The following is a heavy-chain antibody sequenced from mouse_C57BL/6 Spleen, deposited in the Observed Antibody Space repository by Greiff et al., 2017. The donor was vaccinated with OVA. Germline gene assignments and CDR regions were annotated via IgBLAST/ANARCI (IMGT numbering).Heavy chain of an antibody. CDR2: IDPANGNT. V-gene: IGHV14-3*01. J-gene: IGHJ3*01. Sequence: VQLQQSVAELVRPGASVKLSCTASGFNIKSTYMHWVKQRPEQGLEWIGRIDPANGNTKYAPKFQGKATITADTSSNTAYLQLSSLTSEDTAIYYCARGDYDASFAYWGQGTLVTVSA. CDR1: GFNIKSTY. CDR3: ARGDYDASFAY. D-gene: IGHD2-4*01.